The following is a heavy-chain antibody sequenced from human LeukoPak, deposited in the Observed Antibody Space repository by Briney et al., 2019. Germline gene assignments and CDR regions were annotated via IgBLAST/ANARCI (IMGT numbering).Heavy chain of an antibody. CDR1: GGSFSGYY. V-gene: IGHV4-34*01. D-gene: IGHD6-19*01. CDR2: INHSGST. Sequence: NPSETLSLTCAVYGGSFSGYYWSWIRQPPGKGLEWIGEINHSGSTNYNPSLKSRVTISVDTSKNQFSLKLSSVTAADTAVYYCARLGGRYYGNWGQGTLVTVSS. CDR3: ARLGGRYYGN. J-gene: IGHJ4*02.